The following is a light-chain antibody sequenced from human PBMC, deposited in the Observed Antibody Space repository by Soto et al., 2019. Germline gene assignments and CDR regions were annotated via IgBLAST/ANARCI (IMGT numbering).Light chain of an antibody. V-gene: IGKV1-33*01. CDR3: QRYDKHPQLT. CDR1: QEVGKH. CDR2: EAS. Sequence: DIPMTQSPSSLYASVGDRVTISCQASQEVGKHGNWYQQRPGKAPNILIYEASNLPTGVPSRCSASGSGTHFPSSIRSLQPEVIGAYYCQRYDKHPQLTCGAGPNVEL. J-gene: IGKJ4*02.